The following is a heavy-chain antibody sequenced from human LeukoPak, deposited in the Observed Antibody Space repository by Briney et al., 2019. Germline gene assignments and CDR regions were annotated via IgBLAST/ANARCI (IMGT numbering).Heavy chain of an antibody. J-gene: IGHJ4*02. V-gene: IGHV3-23*01. CDR3: APYEDIGAR. D-gene: IGHD3-10*01. Sequence: DPGGSLRLSCAASGFTFSSYAMSWVRQAPGKGLEWVSAISGSGGSTYYADSVKGRFTISRDNSKNTLYLQMNSLTAEDTAVYHCAPYEDIGARGGQGTLVTVSS. CDR2: ISGSGGST. CDR1: GFTFSSYA.